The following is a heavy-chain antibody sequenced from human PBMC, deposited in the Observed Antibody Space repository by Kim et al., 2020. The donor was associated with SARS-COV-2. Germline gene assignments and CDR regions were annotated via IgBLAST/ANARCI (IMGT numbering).Heavy chain of an antibody. CDR2: IIPIFGTA. Sequence: SVKVSCKASGGTFSSYAISWVRQVPGQGLEWMGGIIPIFGTANYAQKFQGRVTITADESTSTAYMELSSLRSEDTAVYYCARTPGIAAAGSDYWGQGTLVTVSS. V-gene: IGHV1-69*13. D-gene: IGHD6-13*01. CDR3: ARTPGIAAAGSDY. J-gene: IGHJ4*02. CDR1: GGTFSSYA.